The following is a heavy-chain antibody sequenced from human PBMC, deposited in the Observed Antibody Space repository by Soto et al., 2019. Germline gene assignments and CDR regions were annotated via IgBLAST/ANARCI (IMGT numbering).Heavy chain of an antibody. J-gene: IGHJ3*02. CDR1: GFPLSSYG. CDR2: IWYDGSNK. Sequence: GGALILSCAASGFPLSSYGMHAVRQAPGKGLEGVAVIWYDGSNKYYADSVKGRFTISRDNSKNTLYLQMNSLRDEDTAVYYCARDRTYYYGSGSYYNPSFDIWGQGTMVTVSS. CDR3: ARDRTYYYGSGSYYNPSFDI. V-gene: IGHV3-33*01. D-gene: IGHD3-10*01.